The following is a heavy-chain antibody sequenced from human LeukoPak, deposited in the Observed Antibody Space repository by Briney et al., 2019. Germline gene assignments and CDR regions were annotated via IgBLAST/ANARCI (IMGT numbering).Heavy chain of an antibody. CDR3: AKVSDYYYGMDV. D-gene: IGHD2/OR15-2a*01. V-gene: IGHV3-9*01. CDR2: ISWNSGSI. Sequence: SLRLSCAASGFTFDDYAMHWVRQAPGKGLEWVSGISWNSGSIGYADSVKGRFTISRDNAKNSLYLQMNSLRAEDTALYYRAKVSDYYYGMDVWGQGTTVTVSS. J-gene: IGHJ6*02. CDR1: GFTFDDYA.